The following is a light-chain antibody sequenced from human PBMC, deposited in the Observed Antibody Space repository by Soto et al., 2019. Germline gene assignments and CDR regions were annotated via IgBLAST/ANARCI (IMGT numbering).Light chain of an antibody. CDR3: QQYNNWPPRT. CDR2: GAS. CDR1: QSVSSN. V-gene: IGKV3-15*01. J-gene: IGKJ1*01. Sequence: EIVMTQSPATLSVSPGERATLSCRASQSVSSNLAWYQRKPGQAPRLLIYGASTRATGIPARFSGSGSGTEFTLNPSSLQPEDSAVYYCQQYNNWPPRTFGQGTKLDIK.